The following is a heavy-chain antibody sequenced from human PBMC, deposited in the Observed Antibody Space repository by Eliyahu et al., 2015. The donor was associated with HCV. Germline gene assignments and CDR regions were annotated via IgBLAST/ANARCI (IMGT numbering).Heavy chain of an antibody. CDR1: GFTFTNYA. CDR2: IQYDGTDK. J-gene: IGHJ4*02. CDR3: ARDRYKRFLEWSLDF. Sequence: QVQLVESGGGVVQPGRSLRXSCTASGFTFTNYAMHWVRXAPGKGLEWVAVIQYDGTDKYYADSVKGRFTMSRDNSKNMLYLQMNSLRAEDTAVYFCARDRYKRFLEWSLDFWGQGTLVTVSS. V-gene: IGHV3-33*05. D-gene: IGHD3-3*01.